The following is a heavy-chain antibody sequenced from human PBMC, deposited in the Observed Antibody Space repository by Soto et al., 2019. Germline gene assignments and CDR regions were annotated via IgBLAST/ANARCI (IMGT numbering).Heavy chain of an antibody. D-gene: IGHD6-13*01. Sequence: GASEKVSCKASGYTFTSYGIHCVRQAPGQRLEWMGWINAANGDTKYSPKFQGRVTITRDTSASTAYMELSSLRSEDTAVYYCVRRHVSATGIDWFDPWGQGTLVTVSS. CDR2: INAANGDT. J-gene: IGHJ5*02. V-gene: IGHV1-3*01. CDR1: GYTFTSYG. CDR3: VRRHVSATGIDWFDP.